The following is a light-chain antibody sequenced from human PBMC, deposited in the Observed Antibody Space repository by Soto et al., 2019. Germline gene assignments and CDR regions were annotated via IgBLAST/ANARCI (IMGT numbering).Light chain of an antibody. V-gene: IGKV1-39*01. J-gene: IGKJ2*01. CDR2: AAS. CDR1: QTITTL. CDR3: QQTSSTPPT. Sequence: DIQLTQSPSSLSASVGDRVTITCRASQTITTLLHWYQQTPGKAPDLLIYAASRLQSGVPSRFSGSGSGTDFTRTISSLQPEDFGTYYCQQTSSTPPTFGQGTRLQIK.